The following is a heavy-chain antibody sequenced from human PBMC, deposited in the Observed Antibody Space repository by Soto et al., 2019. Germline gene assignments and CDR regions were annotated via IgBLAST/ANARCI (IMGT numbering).Heavy chain of an antibody. Sequence: GSLRLSCAASVFTFSPYAMTWVRQAPGKGLEWVSSISGSGGNTNYADSVKGRSTVSRDNSKRTLSLQMNSLTEEDTAIYYCAKGLRRLLRTQYYYGLDVWGRGTTVTVSS. V-gene: IGHV3-23*01. CDR1: VFTFSPYA. D-gene: IGHD3-16*01. CDR2: ISGSGGNT. CDR3: AKGLRRLLRTQYYYGLDV. J-gene: IGHJ6*02.